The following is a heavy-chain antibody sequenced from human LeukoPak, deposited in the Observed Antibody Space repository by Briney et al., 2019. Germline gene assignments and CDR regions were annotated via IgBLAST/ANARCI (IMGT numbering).Heavy chain of an antibody. CDR2: IYYSGST. D-gene: IGHD6-19*01. CDR3: ARDSSGWSRLDY. V-gene: IGHV4-59*01. Sequence: SETLSLTCTVSGGSISSYYWSWIRQPPGKGLEWIGYIYYSGSTNYNPSLKSRVTISVDMSKNQFSLKLNSVTAADTAVYYCARDSSGWSRLDYWGQGTLVTVSS. CDR1: GGSISSYY. J-gene: IGHJ4*02.